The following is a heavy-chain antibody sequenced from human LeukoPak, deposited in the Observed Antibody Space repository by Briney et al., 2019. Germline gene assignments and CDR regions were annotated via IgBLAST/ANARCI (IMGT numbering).Heavy chain of an antibody. CDR1: GVTFSIYA. J-gene: IGHJ4*02. CDR3: ASVGGSNY. D-gene: IGHD3-10*01. CDR2: ISYDGSNK. V-gene: IGHV3-30-3*01. Sequence: GGSLRLSCAASGVTFSIYAMHWVRQAPGKGLEWVAVISYDGSNKYYAASVKGRFTISRDNSKNTLYLQMNSPRAEDTAVYFCASVGGSNYWGQGTLVTVSS.